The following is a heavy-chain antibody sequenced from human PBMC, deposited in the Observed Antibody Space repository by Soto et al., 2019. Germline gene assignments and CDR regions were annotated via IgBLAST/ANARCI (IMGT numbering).Heavy chain of an antibody. CDR2: IGASGPT. J-gene: IGHJ6*02. Sequence: GALRLSCAASGFTFRNYDMSWVRQGPGKGLEWVSAIGASGPTYYADSVKGRFTISRDTSKNTLHLQMNSLRAEDTALYYCARSDCAGAYCYSWPFNYGVDVWGQGTPVTVSS. CDR3: ARSDCAGAYCYSWPFNYGVDV. V-gene: IGHV3-66*01. CDR1: GFTFRNYD. D-gene: IGHD2-21*02.